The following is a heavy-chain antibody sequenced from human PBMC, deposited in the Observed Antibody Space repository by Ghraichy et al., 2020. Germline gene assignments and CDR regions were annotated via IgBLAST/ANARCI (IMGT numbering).Heavy chain of an antibody. Sequence: SETLSLTCTVSGGSISSSSYYWGWIRQPPGKGLEWIGSIYYSGSTYYNPSLKSRVTISVDTSKNQFSLKLSSVTAADTAVYYCARGYSYGPNFDYWGQGTLVTVSS. CDR3: ARGYSYGPNFDY. D-gene: IGHD5-18*01. CDR1: GGSISSSSYY. J-gene: IGHJ4*02. V-gene: IGHV4-39*01. CDR2: IYYSGST.